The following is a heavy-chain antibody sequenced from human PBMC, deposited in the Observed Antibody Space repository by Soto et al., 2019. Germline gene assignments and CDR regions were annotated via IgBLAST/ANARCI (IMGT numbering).Heavy chain of an antibody. D-gene: IGHD3-22*01. J-gene: IGHJ1*01. CDR2: IYWDDDK. V-gene: IGHV2-5*02. Sequence: SGPTLVNPTQTLTLTCTFSGFSLSTSGVGVGWIRQPPGKALELLALIYWDDDKRYSPSLKSRLTITKDTSKNQVVLTMTNMDPVDTATYYCAHLTYYYDSSGYYSRAEYFQHWGQGTLVTVSS. CDR1: GFSLSTSGVG. CDR3: AHLTYYYDSSGYYSRAEYFQH.